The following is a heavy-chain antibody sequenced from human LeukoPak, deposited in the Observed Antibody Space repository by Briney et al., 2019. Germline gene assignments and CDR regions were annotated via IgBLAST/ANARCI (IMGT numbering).Heavy chain of an antibody. CDR1: GGSFSGYY. V-gene: IGHV4-34*01. CDR2: INHSGST. D-gene: IGHD3-22*01. CDR3: ARTPYYYDSSGYYDY. J-gene: IGHJ4*02. Sequence: SETLSLTCAVYGGSFSGYYWSWIRQPPGKGLEWIGEINHSGSTNYNPSLKSRVTISVDTSKNQFSLKLSSVTAADTAVYYCARTPYYYDSSGYYDYWGQGTLVTVSS.